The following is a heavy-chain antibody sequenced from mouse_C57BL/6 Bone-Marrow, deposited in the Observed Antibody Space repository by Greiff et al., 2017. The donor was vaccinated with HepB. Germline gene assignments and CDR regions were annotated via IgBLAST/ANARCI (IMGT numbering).Heavy chain of an antibody. J-gene: IGHJ4*01. CDR3: ARRGSGYYAMDY. V-gene: IGHV1-59*01. Sequence: VPLQQPGAELVRPGTSVPFSCKASCYTFPSYWMHWVKQRPGQGLEWIGVIDPSVSYTNYNQKFKGTATLTVDTSSSTADMQLSSLTSEDSAVYYCARRGSGYYAMDYWGQGTSVTVSS. CDR1: CYTFPSYW. D-gene: IGHD3-2*02. CDR2: IDPSVSYT.